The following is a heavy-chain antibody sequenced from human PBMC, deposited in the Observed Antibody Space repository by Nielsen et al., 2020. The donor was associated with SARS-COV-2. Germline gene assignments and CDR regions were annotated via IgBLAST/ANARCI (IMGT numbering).Heavy chain of an antibody. Sequence: GGSLRLSCAASGFTVSSTYMSWVRQAPGKGLEWVSVIYSGGNTYYADSVKGRFTISRDNSRNTLYLQMNSLRAEDTAMYNCARENSFGSGNYYNIWFDPWGQGTLVTVSS. D-gene: IGHD3-10*01. CDR3: ARENSFGSGNYYNIWFDP. CDR1: GFTVSSTY. J-gene: IGHJ5*02. CDR2: IYSGGNT. V-gene: IGHV3-53*01.